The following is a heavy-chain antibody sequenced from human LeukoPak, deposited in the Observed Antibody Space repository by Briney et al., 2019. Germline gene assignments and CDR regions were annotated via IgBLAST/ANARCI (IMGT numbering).Heavy chain of an antibody. CDR2: ISTSSSYI. V-gene: IGHV3-21*01. D-gene: IGHD3-10*01. Sequence: NPGGSLRLSCAASGFTFSSHSMNWVRQAPGKGLEWASSISTSSSYIYYADSVKGRFTISRDNAKNSLYLQMNSLRAEDTAVYYCARGAGSYDRGFDYWGQGTLVTVSS. CDR1: GFTFSSHS. J-gene: IGHJ4*02. CDR3: ARGAGSYDRGFDY.